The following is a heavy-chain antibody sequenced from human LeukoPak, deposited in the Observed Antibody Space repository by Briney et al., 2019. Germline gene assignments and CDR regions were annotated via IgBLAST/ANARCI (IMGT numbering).Heavy chain of an antibody. Sequence: PGGSLRLSCAASGFTFSSYWMSWVRQAPGKGLEWVANIKQDGSEKYYVDSVKGRFTISRDNAKNSLYLQMNSLRAEDTAVYYCARDFLVGATTVDYWGQGTLVTVSS. D-gene: IGHD1-26*01. CDR1: GFTFSSYW. J-gene: IGHJ4*02. CDR3: ARDFLVGATTVDY. CDR2: IKQDGSEK. V-gene: IGHV3-7*01.